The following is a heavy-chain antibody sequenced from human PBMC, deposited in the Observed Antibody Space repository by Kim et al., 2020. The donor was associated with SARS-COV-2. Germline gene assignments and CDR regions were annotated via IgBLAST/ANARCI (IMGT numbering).Heavy chain of an antibody. CDR1: GGSFSGYY. J-gene: IGHJ6*01. D-gene: IGHD6-19*01. V-gene: IGHV4-34*01. CDR2: INHSGST. Sequence: SETLSLTCAVYGGSFSGYYWSWIRQPPGKGLEWIGEINHSGSTNYNPSLKSRVTISVDTSKNQFSLKLSSVTAADTAVYYCARVRGYRGAAYYYYYGMDV. CDR3: ARVRGYRGAAYYYYYGMDV.